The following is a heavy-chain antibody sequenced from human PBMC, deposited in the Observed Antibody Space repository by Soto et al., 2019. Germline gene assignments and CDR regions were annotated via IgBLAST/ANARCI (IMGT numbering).Heavy chain of an antibody. Sequence: GGSLRLSCAASGFTFSSYGMHWVRQAPGKGLEWVAVIWYDGSNKYYADSVKGRFTISRDNSKNTLYLQMNSLRAEDTALYYCAKEYDSRGYYPDYWGQGTLVTVSS. CDR2: IWYDGSNK. D-gene: IGHD3-22*01. V-gene: IGHV3-33*06. CDR1: GFTFSSYG. CDR3: AKEYDSRGYYPDY. J-gene: IGHJ4*02.